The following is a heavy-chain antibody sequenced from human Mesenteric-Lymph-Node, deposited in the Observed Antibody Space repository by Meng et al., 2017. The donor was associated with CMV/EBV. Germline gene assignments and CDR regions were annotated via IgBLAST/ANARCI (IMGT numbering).Heavy chain of an antibody. CDR2: INPNRGDT. V-gene: IGHV1-2*06. D-gene: IGHD3-3*01. CDR1: YSFTGRY. J-gene: IGHJ5*02. CDR3: ARENTIFGVVMISHWLDP. Sequence: YSFTGRYIHWVRQAPGQGLEWMGRINPNRGDTKYPQKFQGRITMTRDTSSSAAYMELSGLRSDDTAVYYCARENTIFGVVMISHWLDPWGPGTLVTVSS.